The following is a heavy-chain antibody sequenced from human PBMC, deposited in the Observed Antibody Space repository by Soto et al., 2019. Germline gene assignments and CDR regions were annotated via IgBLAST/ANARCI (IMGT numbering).Heavy chain of an antibody. Sequence: PSETLSLTCTVYDGPFYWTWLRQPPGKGLEWIGEISLRGSTNYNPSLQSRVTISVDTSKNQFSLRLKSVTAADTAVYYCARGVVLRFYDSSRKSFDPWGPGTLVTVSS. CDR2: ISLRGST. D-gene: IGHD3-9*01. V-gene: IGHV4-34*01. J-gene: IGHJ5*02. CDR3: ARGVVLRFYDSSRKSFDP. CDR1: DGPFY.